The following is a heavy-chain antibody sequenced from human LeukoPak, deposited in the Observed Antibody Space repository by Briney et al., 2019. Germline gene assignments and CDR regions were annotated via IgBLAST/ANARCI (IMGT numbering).Heavy chain of an antibody. Sequence: ASETLSLTCTVSGGSISSYYWSWIRQPAGKGLEWIGLIYTSGSTNYNPSLNSRVTMSVDTSKNQFSLKLSSVTAADTAVYYCARESEWLANFDYWGQGTLVTVSS. CDR3: ARESEWLANFDY. CDR2: IYTSGST. D-gene: IGHD6-19*01. V-gene: IGHV4-4*07. J-gene: IGHJ4*02. CDR1: GGSISSYY.